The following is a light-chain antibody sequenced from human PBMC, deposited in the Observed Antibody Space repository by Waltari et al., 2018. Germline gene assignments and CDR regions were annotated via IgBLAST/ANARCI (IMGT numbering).Light chain of an antibody. J-gene: IGLJ2*01. CDR1: SRDIGAYTY. Sequence: QSALTQPASVSGSPGQSITISCTGTSRDIGAYTYFSWYQHHPGRAPKVVIYGVSNRPSGVSNRFSGSKSGNTASLTISGLQPEDEADYYCSSYTSSSTFVIFGGGTKLTVL. V-gene: IGLV2-14*03. CDR2: GVS. CDR3: SSYTSSSTFVI.